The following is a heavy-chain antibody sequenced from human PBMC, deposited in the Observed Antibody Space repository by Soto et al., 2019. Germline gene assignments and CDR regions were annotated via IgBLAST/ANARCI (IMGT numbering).Heavy chain of an antibody. CDR3: ARDWDDYGDSFDY. CDR1: GFTFSSYA. Sequence: QVQLVESGGGVVQPGRSLRLSCAASGFTFSSYAMHWVRQAPGKGLEWVAVISYDGSNKYYADSVKGRFTISRDNSKNTLYLQMNSLRAEDTAVYYCARDWDDYGDSFDYWGQGTLVTVSS. V-gene: IGHV3-30-3*01. CDR2: ISYDGSNK. J-gene: IGHJ4*02. D-gene: IGHD4-17*01.